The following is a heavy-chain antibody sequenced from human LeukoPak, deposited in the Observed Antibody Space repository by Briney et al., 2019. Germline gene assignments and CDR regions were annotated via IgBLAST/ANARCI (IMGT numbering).Heavy chain of an antibody. CDR1: GFIFSWYA. V-gene: IGHV3-30-3*01. J-gene: IGHJ4*02. Sequence: GGSLRLSCVASGFIFSWYAMHWVRQAPGKGLEWVTVISYDGSKKYYVDSVKGRFTISRDNSKDTLYLQMNSLRAEDTAVYYCAKAAEYSSGWPSAVGASFDYWGQGTLVTVSS. CDR2: ISYDGSKK. CDR3: AKAAEYSSGWPSAVGASFDY. D-gene: IGHD6-19*01.